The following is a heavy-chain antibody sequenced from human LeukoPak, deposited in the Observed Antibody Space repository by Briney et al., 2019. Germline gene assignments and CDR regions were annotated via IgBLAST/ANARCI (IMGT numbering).Heavy chain of an antibody. J-gene: IGHJ4*02. CDR1: GFTFSSYG. D-gene: IGHD2-15*01. Sequence: GGSLRLSCAASGFTFSSYGMHWVRQAPGKGLEWVAVISYDGSNKYYADSVKGRFTISRDNSKNTLYLQMNSLRAEDTAVYYCANLGYGRANYFDYWGQGTLVTVSS. CDR2: ISYDGSNK. CDR3: ANLGYGRANYFDY. V-gene: IGHV3-30*18.